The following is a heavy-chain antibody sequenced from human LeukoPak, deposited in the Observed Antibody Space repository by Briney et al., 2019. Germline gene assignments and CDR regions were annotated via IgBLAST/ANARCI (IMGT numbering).Heavy chain of an antibody. Sequence: GASVKVSCKASGDTFSSYAISWVRQAPGQGLEWMGGIIPIFGTANYAQKFQGRVTITADKSTSTAYMELSSLRSEDTAVYYCASGDYVGIAADYWGQGTLVTVSS. V-gene: IGHV1-69*06. CDR2: IIPIFGTA. D-gene: IGHD4-17*01. CDR3: ASGDYVGIAADY. J-gene: IGHJ4*02. CDR1: GDTFSSYA.